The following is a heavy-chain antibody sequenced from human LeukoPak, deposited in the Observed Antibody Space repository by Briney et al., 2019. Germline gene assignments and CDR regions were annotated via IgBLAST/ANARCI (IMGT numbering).Heavy chain of an antibody. Sequence: PGGSLRLSCAASGFTFSSYAMSWVRQAPGKWLEWVSAISGSGGSTYYADSVKGRFTISRDNSKNTLYLQMNSLRAEDTAVYYCAKTARRSSSGDYYFDYWGQGTLVTVSS. V-gene: IGHV3-23*01. D-gene: IGHD6-13*01. CDR3: AKTARRSSSGDYYFDY. J-gene: IGHJ4*01. CDR2: ISGSGGST. CDR1: GFTFSSYA.